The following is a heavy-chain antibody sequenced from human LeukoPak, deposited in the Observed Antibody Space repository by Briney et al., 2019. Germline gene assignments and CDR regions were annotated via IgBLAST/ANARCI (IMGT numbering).Heavy chain of an antibody. CDR3: AGFETVAANWFDP. CDR1: GFTFSSHS. CDR2: ISSESAYI. D-gene: IGHD6-19*01. V-gene: IGHV3-21*01. J-gene: IGHJ5*02. Sequence: GGSLRLSCAASGFTFSSHSMNWVRQAPGKGLEWVSSISSESAYIFYADSVKGRFTISRDNAKNSLFLQMNSLRAEDTAVYYCAGFETVAANWFDPWGRGTLVTVSS.